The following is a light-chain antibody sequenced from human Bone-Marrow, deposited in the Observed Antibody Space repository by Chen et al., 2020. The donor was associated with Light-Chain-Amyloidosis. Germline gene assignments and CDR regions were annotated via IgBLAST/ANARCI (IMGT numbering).Light chain of an antibody. CDR2: GAS. J-gene: IGKJ1*01. V-gene: IGKV3-15*01. Sequence: EIVMTQSPATLSVSPGGRATLSCRASQSVGSKLAWYQQKPGQAPRLLTYGASTRATGVAARFSGSGSGTEFTLTISSLQSEDFAVYYCQQYNDWPRTFGQGTKVEIK. CDR3: QQYNDWPRT. CDR1: QSVGSK.